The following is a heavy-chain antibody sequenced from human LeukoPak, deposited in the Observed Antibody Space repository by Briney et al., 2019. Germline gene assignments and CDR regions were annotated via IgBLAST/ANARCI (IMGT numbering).Heavy chain of an antibody. CDR1: GFTFTSYV. CDR3: ARGRGSS. CDR2: IGTRGTTM. Sequence: GGTLRLSCAASGFTFTSYVMNWVRQPPGKGLEWISYIGTRGTTMYYADSVKGRFTISRDNAKNSLYLQMNSLRDEDTAIYYCARGRGSSWGQGTLVTVSS. V-gene: IGHV3-48*02. D-gene: IGHD2-21*01. J-gene: IGHJ5*02.